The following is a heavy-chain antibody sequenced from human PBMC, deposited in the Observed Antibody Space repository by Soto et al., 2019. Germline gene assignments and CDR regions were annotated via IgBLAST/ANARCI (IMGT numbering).Heavy chain of an antibody. V-gene: IGHV3-13*01. Sequence: GGSLRLSCAASGFTFSSYDMHWVRQATGKGLEWVSAIGTAGDTYCPGSVKGRFTISRENAKNSLYLQMNSLRAEDTAVYYCARSSETHDAFDIWGQGTMVTVSS. CDR2: IGTAGDT. CDR3: ARSSETHDAFDI. CDR1: GFTFSSYD. J-gene: IGHJ3*02.